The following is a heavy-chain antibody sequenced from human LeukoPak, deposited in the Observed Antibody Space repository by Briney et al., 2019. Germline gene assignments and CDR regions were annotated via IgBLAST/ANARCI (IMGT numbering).Heavy chain of an antibody. Sequence: ASVKVSCKASGYTFTSYGNSWVRQAPGQGLEWMGWISAYNGNTNDAQKLQGRVTMTTDTSTSTAYMELRSLRSADTAVYYCAKDVDHCSGGSCQYIDHWGQGTLVTVSS. CDR1: GYTFTSYG. D-gene: IGHD2-15*01. V-gene: IGHV1-18*01. J-gene: IGHJ4*02. CDR2: ISAYNGNT. CDR3: AKDVDHCSGGSCQYIDH.